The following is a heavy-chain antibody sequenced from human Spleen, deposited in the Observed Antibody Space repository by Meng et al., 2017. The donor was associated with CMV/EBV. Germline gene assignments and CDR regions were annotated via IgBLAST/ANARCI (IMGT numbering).Heavy chain of an antibody. J-gene: IGHJ4*02. V-gene: IGHV3-21*01. CDR1: GFTFRSYS. Sequence: GESLKISCAASGFTFRSYSMNWVRQAPGKGLEWVSSISSSSSYIYYADSVNGRFTLSRDNAKNSLYLQINSLRAEHTAVYYCARVRDEWRYDPQNFDYWGQGTLVTVSS. D-gene: IGHD5-12*01. CDR3: ARVRDEWRYDPQNFDY. CDR2: ISSSSSYI.